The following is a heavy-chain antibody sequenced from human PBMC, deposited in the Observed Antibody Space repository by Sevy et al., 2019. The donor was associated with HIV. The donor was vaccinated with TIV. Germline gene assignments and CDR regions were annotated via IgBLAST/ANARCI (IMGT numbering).Heavy chain of an antibody. CDR1: GGSISSGGYY. CDR3: ARDIVVVVAATRENWFDP. J-gene: IGHJ5*02. D-gene: IGHD2-15*01. Sequence: SETLSLTCTVSGGSISSGGYYWSWIRQHPGKGLEWIGYIYYSGSTYYNPSLKSRVTISVDTSKNQFSLKLGSVTAADTAVYYCARDIVVVVAATRENWFDPWGQGTLVTVSS. CDR2: IYYSGST. V-gene: IGHV4-31*03.